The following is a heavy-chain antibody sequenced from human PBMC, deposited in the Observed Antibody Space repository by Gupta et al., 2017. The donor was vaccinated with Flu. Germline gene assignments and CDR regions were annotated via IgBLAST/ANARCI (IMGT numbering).Heavy chain of an antibody. D-gene: IGHD4-17*01. CDR1: GCTPSSYG. V-gene: IGHV3-33*01. Sequence: VQLAESGGGVVQIGGSRRLGCAGSGCTPSSYGMHWVRQAPGKGLEWVAVIWYDGSNKYYADSVKGRFTISRDNSKNTLYLQMNSLRAEDTAVYYCARDDYGDYMPSGMDVWGQGTTVTVSS. CDR2: IWYDGSNK. CDR3: ARDDYGDYMPSGMDV. J-gene: IGHJ6*02.